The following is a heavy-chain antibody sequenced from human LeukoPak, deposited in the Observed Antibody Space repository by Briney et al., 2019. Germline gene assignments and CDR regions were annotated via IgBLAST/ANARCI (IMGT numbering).Heavy chain of an antibody. CDR1: GGSINSYY. D-gene: IGHD6-13*01. CDR2: IYYIGST. J-gene: IGHJ5*02. CDR3: ARHRVLYSSPAPFDP. Sequence: SETLSLICTVSGGSINSYYWSWIRQPPGKGLEWIGYIYYIGSTNYNPSLKSRVTISVDTSKNQFSLKLSSVTAADTAVYYCARHRVLYSSPAPFDPWGQGTLVTVSS. V-gene: IGHV4-59*08.